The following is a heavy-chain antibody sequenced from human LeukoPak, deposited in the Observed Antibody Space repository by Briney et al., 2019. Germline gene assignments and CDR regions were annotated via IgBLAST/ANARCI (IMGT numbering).Heavy chain of an antibody. D-gene: IGHD5-18*01. V-gene: IGHV4-39*07. CDR1: GGSISRSSYY. CDR3: AKGAGGFSYYNWFDP. Sequence: PSETLSLTCTVSGGSISRSSYYWGGIRQPPGKGLEWIGSIYYSGSTHYNPSLESRVTISVDTSKNQFSLKLASLTAADTAVYYCAKGAGGFSYYNWFDPWGQGTLVTVSS. J-gene: IGHJ5*02. CDR2: IYYSGST.